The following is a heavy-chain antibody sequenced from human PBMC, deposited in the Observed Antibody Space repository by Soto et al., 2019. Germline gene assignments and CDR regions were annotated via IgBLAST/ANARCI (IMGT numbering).Heavy chain of an antibody. CDR1: GGCISSGDYY. Sequence: SGTLSLTCTVSGGCISSGDYYWSWIRQPPGKGLEWIGYIYYSGSTYYNPSLKSRVTISVDTSKNQFSLKLSSVTAADTVIFFCGRDGFDNRPDYRGRRTPVTVSA. D-gene: IGHD1-1*01. CDR3: GRDGFDNRPDY. CDR2: IYYSGST. V-gene: IGHV4-30-4*01. J-gene: IGHJ4*01.